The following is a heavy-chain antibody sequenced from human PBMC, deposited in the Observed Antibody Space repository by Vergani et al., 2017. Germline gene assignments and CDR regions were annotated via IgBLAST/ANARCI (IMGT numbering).Heavy chain of an antibody. CDR3: AKGRSPMTGYFVY. CDR2: ISSSSSYT. D-gene: IGHD3-9*01. Sequence: VQLLESGGGLVQPGGSLRLSCAASGFTFSNAWMSWIRQAPGKGLEWVSYISSSSSYTNYADSVKGRFTISRDNAKNSLYLQMNSLRAEDTAVYYCAKGRSPMTGYFVYWGQGTLVTVSS. J-gene: IGHJ4*02. V-gene: IGHV3-11*06. CDR1: GFTFSNAW.